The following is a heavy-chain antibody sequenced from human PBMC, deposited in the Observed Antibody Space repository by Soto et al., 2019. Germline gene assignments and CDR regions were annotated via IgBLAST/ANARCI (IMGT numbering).Heavy chain of an antibody. CDR2: IYYSGST. J-gene: IGHJ6*03. Sequence: PSETLSLTCTVSGGSISSYYWSWIRQPPGKGLEWIGYIYYSGSTNYNPSLKSRVTISVDTSKNQFSLKLSSVTAADTAVYYCARDEFVVRGLDYTGLYGDYYYYMDVWGKGTTVTVSS. D-gene: IGHD3-10*01. CDR3: ARDEFVVRGLDYTGLYGDYYYYMDV. CDR1: GGSISSYY. V-gene: IGHV4-59*01.